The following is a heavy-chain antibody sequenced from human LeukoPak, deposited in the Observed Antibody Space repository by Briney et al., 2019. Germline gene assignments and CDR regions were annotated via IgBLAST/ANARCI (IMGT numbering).Heavy chain of an antibody. V-gene: IGHV1-2*02. CDR3: ASGAGSYGY. CDR2: INPNSGGT. Sequence: ASVKVSCKASGYTFIDYYIHWVRQAPGQGLEWMGWINPNSGGTLYAQKFQGRVTMTTDTSISTAYMELSRLRSDDTAVYYCASGAGSYGYWGQGTLVTVSS. J-gene: IGHJ4*02. D-gene: IGHD1-26*01. CDR1: GYTFIDYY.